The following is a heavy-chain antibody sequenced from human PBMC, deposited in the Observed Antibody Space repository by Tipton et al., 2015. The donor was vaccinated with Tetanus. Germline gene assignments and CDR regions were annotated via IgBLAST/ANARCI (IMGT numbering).Heavy chain of an antibody. V-gene: IGHV4-59*12. D-gene: IGHD6-19*01. J-gene: IGHJ4*02. CDR1: GGSMSNNY. CDR3: ARGSGWADF. CDR2: IFHSGST. Sequence: GLVKPSETLSLTCTVSGGSMSNNYWSWIRQPPGKGLEWIAYIFHSGSTNYSPSLKSRVAISADTSRNQFSLTLSSVTAADTAVCYCARGSGWADFWGQGTQVTVSS.